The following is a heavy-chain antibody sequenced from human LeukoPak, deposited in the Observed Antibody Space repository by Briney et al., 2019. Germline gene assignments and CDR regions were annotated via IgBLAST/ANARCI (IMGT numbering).Heavy chain of an antibody. CDR3: AKFSVGTSCYDY. CDR2: ISGSGGST. Sequence: GGSLRLSCAASGFTFSSYAMSWVRQAPGKGLEWVSAISGSGGSTYYADSVKGRFTISRDNSKNTLYLQMDSLRAEDTAVYYCAKFSVGTSCYDYWGQGTLVTVSS. V-gene: IGHV3-23*01. D-gene: IGHD2-2*01. CDR1: GFTFSSYA. J-gene: IGHJ4*02.